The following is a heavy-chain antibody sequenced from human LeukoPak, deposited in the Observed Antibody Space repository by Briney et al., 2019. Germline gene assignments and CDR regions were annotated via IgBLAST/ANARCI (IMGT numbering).Heavy chain of an antibody. CDR3: ARPPPYYYDSIRPAGISDNAFDI. V-gene: IGHV7-4-1*02. J-gene: IGHJ3*02. CDR2: INTNTGNP. CDR1: GYTFTTYA. Sequence: GASVKVSCKASGYTFTTYAMNWVRQAPGQGLEWMGWINTNTGNPTYAQGFTGRFVFSLDTSVSTAYLQISSLKAEDTAVYYCARPPPYYYDSIRPAGISDNAFDIWGQGTMVTVSS. D-gene: IGHD3-22*01.